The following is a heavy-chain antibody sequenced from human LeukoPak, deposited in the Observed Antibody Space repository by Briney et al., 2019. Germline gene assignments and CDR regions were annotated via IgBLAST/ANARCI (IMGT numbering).Heavy chain of an antibody. V-gene: IGHV3-21*01. J-gene: IGHJ4*02. CDR3: ARGVPRYCSGGSCYSGY. CDR1: GFTFSSCG. CDR2: ISSTGSYI. D-gene: IGHD2-15*01. Sequence: GGSLRLSCAASGFTFSSCGMNWVRQAPGKGLEWVSSISSTGSYIYYADSVKGRFTISRDNAKNSLYLQMNSLRAEDTAVYYCARGVPRYCSGGSCYSGYWGQGTLVTVSS.